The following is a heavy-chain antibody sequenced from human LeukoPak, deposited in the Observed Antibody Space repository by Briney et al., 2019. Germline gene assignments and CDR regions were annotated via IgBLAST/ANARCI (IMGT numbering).Heavy chain of an antibody. CDR2: INPNSGGT. CDR1: GYTFTGYY. CDR3: ARHAYCGGDCYPDY. Sequence: ASVKVSCKASGYTFTGYYMHWVRQAPGQGLEWMGWINPNSGGTNYAQKFQGRVTMTRDTSISTAYMELRSLRSDDTAVYYCARHAYCGGDCYPDYWGQGTLVTVSS. V-gene: IGHV1-2*02. J-gene: IGHJ4*02. D-gene: IGHD2-21*02.